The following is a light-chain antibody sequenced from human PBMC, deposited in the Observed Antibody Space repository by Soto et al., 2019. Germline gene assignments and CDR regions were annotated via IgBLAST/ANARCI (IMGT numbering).Light chain of an antibody. CDR2: GAS. CDR1: QSVSSN. V-gene: IGKV3-15*01. CDR3: QQSNNWPHT. Sequence: EIVMTQSPATLSVSPGERATLSCRASQSVSSNLAWYQQKPGQAPRLLIYGASTRATDIPARFSGSGSGTEFTLTISSLQSEDFAVYYCQQSNNWPHTFGQGTKLEIK. J-gene: IGKJ2*01.